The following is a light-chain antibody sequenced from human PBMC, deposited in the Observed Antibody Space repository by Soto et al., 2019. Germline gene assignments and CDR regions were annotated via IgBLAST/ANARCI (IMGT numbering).Light chain of an antibody. Sequence: QSALTQPASVSGSPGQSITISCTGTSSDVGSYNLVSWYQQHPGKAPKVMIYEVSKRPSGVSNLFSGSKSGNTASLTISGFQAEDEADYYCCSYAGSYTYLFGTGTKVTVL. CDR3: CSYAGSYTYL. V-gene: IGLV2-23*02. J-gene: IGLJ1*01. CDR2: EVS. CDR1: SSDVGSYNL.